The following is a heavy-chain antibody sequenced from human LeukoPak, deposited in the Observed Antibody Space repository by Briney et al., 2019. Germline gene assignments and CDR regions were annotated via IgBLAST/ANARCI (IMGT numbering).Heavy chain of an antibody. J-gene: IGHJ4*02. V-gene: IGHV4-38-2*02. CDR3: AGFLGYCTNGVCSYYFDY. D-gene: IGHD2-8*01. CDR1: GYSISSGYY. Sequence: PSETLSLTCTVSGYSISSGYYWSWIRQPPGKGLEWIGEINHSGSTNYNPSLKSRVTISVDTSKNQFSLKLSSVTAADTAVYYCAGFLGYCTNGVCSYYFDYWGQGTLVTVSS. CDR2: INHSGST.